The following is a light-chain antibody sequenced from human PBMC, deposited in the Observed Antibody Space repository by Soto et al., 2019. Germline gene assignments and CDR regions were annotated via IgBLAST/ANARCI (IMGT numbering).Light chain of an antibody. CDR3: QMYDSAPTWA. CDR1: QVISNY. Sequence: DIQMTQSPSSLSASVGDRVTITCRASQVISNYLAWYQQKPGKIPNLLIFAASTLQSAVPSRFSGSGSGTDFTLTISSLQSADVATYYCQMYDSAPTWAFGQVTKVEI. V-gene: IGKV1-27*01. CDR2: AAS. J-gene: IGKJ1*01.